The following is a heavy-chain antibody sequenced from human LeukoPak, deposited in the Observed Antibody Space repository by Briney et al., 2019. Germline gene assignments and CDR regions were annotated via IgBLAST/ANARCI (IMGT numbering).Heavy chain of an antibody. CDR2: IYSGGST. J-gene: IGHJ3*02. CDR1: GFTVSSNY. CDR3: ATPYDSSGYYYSWGAFDI. D-gene: IGHD3-22*01. V-gene: IGHV3-53*04. Sequence: GGSLRLSCAASGFTVSSNYMSWVRQAPGKGLEWVSVIYSGGSTYYADSVKGRFTISRHNSKNTLYLQMNSLRAEATAVYYCATPYDSSGYYYSWGAFDIWGQGTMVTVSS.